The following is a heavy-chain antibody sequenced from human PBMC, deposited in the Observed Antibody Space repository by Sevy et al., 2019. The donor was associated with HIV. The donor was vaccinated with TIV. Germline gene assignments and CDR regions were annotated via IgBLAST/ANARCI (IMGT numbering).Heavy chain of an antibody. CDR1: GFTFSSNW. CDR2: IKQDGSEI. J-gene: IGHJ3*02. Sequence: GGSLRLSCAASGFTFSSNWMSWVRQAPGKGLEWVANIKQDGSEIYYVDSVTGRFTTSRDNAKNSLYLQMSSLRAEDTAVYYCARERGISFIVGATTGAFDIWGQGTMVNVSS. V-gene: IGHV3-7*01. D-gene: IGHD1-26*01. CDR3: ARERGISFIVGATTGAFDI.